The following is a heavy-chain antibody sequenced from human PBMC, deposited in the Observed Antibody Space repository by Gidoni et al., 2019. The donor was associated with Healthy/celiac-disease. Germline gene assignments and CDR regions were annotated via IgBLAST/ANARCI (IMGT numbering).Heavy chain of an antibody. J-gene: IGHJ3*02. CDR3: ARRRGSYDRDAFDI. CDR1: GGSISSSSYY. CDR2: IYYSGST. D-gene: IGHD1-26*01. V-gene: IGHV4-39*01. Sequence: QLQLQESGPGLVKPSETLSLTCTVSGGSISSSSYYWGWIRQPPGKGLEWIGSIYYSGSTYYNPSLKSRVTISVDTSKNQFSLKLSSVTAADTAVYYCARRRGSYDRDAFDIWGQGTMVTVSS.